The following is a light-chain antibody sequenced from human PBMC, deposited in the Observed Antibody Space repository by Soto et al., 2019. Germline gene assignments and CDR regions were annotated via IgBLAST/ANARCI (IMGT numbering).Light chain of an antibody. V-gene: IGKV3-20*01. CDR3: QQYGPSPGYT. CDR1: ASVTSSY. CDR2: DAS. Sequence: EIVLTPSPGTLSLSPGERATLSCRASASVTSSYLAWYQHKPGQAPRLRIYDASGRATGIPDRFTGSGSVTDFTLIITRLEPEDFAVYYCQQYGPSPGYTFGQGTKLEIK. J-gene: IGKJ2*01.